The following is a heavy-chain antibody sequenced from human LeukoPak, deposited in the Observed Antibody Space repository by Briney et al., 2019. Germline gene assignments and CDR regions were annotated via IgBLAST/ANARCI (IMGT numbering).Heavy chain of an antibody. D-gene: IGHD3-16*02. Sequence: ASVKVSCKASGYTFTGYYMHWVRQATGQGLEWMGWINPNSGGTNYAQKFQGRVTMTRDTSISTAYMELSRLRSDDTAVYYCAGRGRGGGEYVWGSYRYNPFDYWGQGTLVTVSS. J-gene: IGHJ4*02. V-gene: IGHV1-2*02. CDR3: AGRGRGGGEYVWGSYRYNPFDY. CDR2: INPNSGGT. CDR1: GYTFTGYY.